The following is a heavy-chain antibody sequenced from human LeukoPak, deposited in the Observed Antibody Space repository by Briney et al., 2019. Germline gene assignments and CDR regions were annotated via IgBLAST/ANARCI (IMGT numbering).Heavy chain of an antibody. J-gene: IGHJ4*02. CDR1: GYTFTGYY. Sequence: ASVKVSCKASGYTFTGYYMHWVRQAPGQGLEWMGWINPNSGGTNYAQKFQGRVTMTRDTSISAAYMELSRLRSDDTAVYYCARGTLIRGYCSSTSCYRFDYWGQGTLVTVSS. V-gene: IGHV1-2*02. D-gene: IGHD2-2*01. CDR2: INPNSGGT. CDR3: ARGTLIRGYCSSTSCYRFDY.